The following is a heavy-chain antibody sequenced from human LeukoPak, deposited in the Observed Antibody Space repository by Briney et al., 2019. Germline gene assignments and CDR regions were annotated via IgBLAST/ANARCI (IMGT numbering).Heavy chain of an antibody. CDR3: ARRTGKGYCSSTSCQDGFDY. CDR2: IKQDGSKK. CDR1: GFTFSSYC. D-gene: IGHD2-2*01. V-gene: IGHV3-7*03. J-gene: IGHJ4*02. Sequence: AGGSLRLSCAASGFTFSSYCMSWVRQAPGKGLEWVANIKQDGSKKYYADSVKGRFTISRDNSKNTLYLQMNSLRAEDTAVYYCARRTGKGYCSSTSCQDGFDYWGEGTLVTV.